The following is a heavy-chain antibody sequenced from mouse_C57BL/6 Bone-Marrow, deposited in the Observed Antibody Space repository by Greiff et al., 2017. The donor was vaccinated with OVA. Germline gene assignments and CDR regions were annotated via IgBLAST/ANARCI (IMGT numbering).Heavy chain of an antibody. V-gene: IGHV5-4*03. D-gene: IGHD2-3*01. CDR3: ARSGDGYARYFDV. CDR1: GFTFSSYA. CDR2: ISDGGSYT. J-gene: IGHJ1*03. Sequence: EVKLMESGGGLVKPGGSLKLSCAASGFTFSSYAMSWVRQTPEKRLEWVATISDGGSYTYYPDNVKGRFTISRDNAKNNMYLQMSHLKSEDTAMYYCARSGDGYARYFDVWGTGTTVTVSS.